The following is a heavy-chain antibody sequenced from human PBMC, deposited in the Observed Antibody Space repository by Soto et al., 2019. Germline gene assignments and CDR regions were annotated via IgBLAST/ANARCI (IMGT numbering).Heavy chain of an antibody. V-gene: IGHV3-73*01. CDR3: TAMAGIDY. CDR2: IRTKTNNYAT. J-gene: IGHJ4*02. D-gene: IGHD6-19*01. Sequence: PGGSLRLSCAASGFTFSGSGIHWCRQASGKGLEWVGRIRTKTNNYATAYAASVKGRFTISRDDSKNMAYLQMNSLKTEDTAVYYCTAMAGIDYWGQGTLVTVSS. CDR1: GFTFSGSG.